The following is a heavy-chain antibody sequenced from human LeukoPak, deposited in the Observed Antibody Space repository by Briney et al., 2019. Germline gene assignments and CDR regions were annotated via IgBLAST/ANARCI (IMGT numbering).Heavy chain of an antibody. D-gene: IGHD3-10*01. Sequence: GGSLRLSCAASGFTFNIFAMSWVRQAPGEGLEWVSTISSGGGSTYYAGSVKGRFTISRDNSKNTLYLQMNSLRAEDTAVYYCAKDPKSYYGSGGYPYYFDYWGQGTLVTVSS. J-gene: IGHJ4*02. CDR2: ISSGGGST. CDR1: GFTFNIFA. CDR3: AKDPKSYYGSGGYPYYFDY. V-gene: IGHV3-23*01.